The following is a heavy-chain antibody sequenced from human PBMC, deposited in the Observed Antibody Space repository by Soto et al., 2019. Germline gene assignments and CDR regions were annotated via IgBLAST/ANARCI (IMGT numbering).Heavy chain of an antibody. CDR2: ISYDGSNK. D-gene: IGHD4-4*01. Sequence: GSLRLSCAASGFTFSSYGMHLFLHAPGKGLELVAVISYDGSNKYYADSVKGRFTISRDNSKNTLYLQMNSLRAEDTAVYYCAKVLQYQYGYGMDVWGQGTTVTVSS. CDR1: GFTFSSYG. J-gene: IGHJ6*02. CDR3: AKVLQYQYGYGMDV. V-gene: IGHV3-30*18.